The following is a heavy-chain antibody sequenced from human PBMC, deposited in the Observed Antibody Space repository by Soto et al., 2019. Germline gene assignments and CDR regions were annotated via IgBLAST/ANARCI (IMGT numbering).Heavy chain of an antibody. D-gene: IGHD1-1*01. CDR2: IKSNSDGGTT. V-gene: IGHV3-15*01. CDR1: GFTFSNAW. J-gene: IGHJ4*02. CDR3: TTTGTIDY. Sequence: VGSLRLSCVASGFTFSNAWMTWVRQAPGKGLEWVGRIKSNSDGGTTYYAAPVEGRFTISRDDSTNTVYLQMNSLKTEDTAVYYCTTTGTIDYWGQGTLVTV.